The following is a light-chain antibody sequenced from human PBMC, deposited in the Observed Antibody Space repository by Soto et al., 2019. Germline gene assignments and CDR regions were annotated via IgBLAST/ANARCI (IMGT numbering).Light chain of an antibody. J-gene: IGKJ2*01. CDR3: QQYNNWPLYT. Sequence: DIVMTQSPAILSVSPGERATLSCMASQSVSSNLAWYQQKPGQAPRLLIYGASTRATGIPARFSGSGSGTEFTLTISSLQSEDFAVYYCQQYNNWPLYTFGQGTKLEIK. V-gene: IGKV3-15*01. CDR1: QSVSSN. CDR2: GAS.